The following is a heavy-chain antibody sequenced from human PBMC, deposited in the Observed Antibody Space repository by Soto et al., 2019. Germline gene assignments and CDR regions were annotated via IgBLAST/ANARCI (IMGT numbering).Heavy chain of an antibody. Sequence: GGALRLSCAASGITFSSFWMTWVRQAPGKGLEWVANIKEDGNEKYYVDSVKGRFTISRDHTRNSLFLQMNSLRVEDTAVYYCARSDYYGPSFDYWGQGTLVTVSS. D-gene: IGHD3-22*01. V-gene: IGHV3-7*04. J-gene: IGHJ4*02. CDR1: GITFSSFW. CDR2: IKEDGNEK. CDR3: ARSDYYGPSFDY.